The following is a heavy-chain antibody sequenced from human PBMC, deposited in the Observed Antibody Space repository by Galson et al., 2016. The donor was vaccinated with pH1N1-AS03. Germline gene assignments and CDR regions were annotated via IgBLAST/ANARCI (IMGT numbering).Heavy chain of an antibody. CDR1: GYSISSGFH. J-gene: IGHJ4*02. CDR3: ARFSGSYQFDY. Sequence: ETLSLTCAVSGYSISSGFHWAWVRQPPSKGLEWIGTISHSGNTYYNPSLKSRFTMSVDTSKNQFSLKLSSVTAADAAVYYCARFSGSYQFDYWGQGTLVTVSS. CDR2: ISHSGNT. V-gene: IGHV4-38-2*01. D-gene: IGHD1-26*01.